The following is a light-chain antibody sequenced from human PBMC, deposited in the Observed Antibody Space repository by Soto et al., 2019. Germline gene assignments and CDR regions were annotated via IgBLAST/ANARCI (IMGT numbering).Light chain of an antibody. CDR1: QGINNY. CDR2: AAS. CDR3: LQEYSYPLI. Sequence: DTQLTQSPSFLSASVGDRVTITWRASQGINNYLAWYQQKPGKVPRLLIYAASTLQSGVPSRFSGSGSGTDFTLTISSLQPEDVGTYYCLQEYSYPLIFGGGTKV. V-gene: IGKV1-27*01. J-gene: IGKJ4*01.